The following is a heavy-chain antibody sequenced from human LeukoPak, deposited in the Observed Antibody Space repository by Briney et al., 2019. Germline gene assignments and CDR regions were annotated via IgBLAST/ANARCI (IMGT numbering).Heavy chain of an antibody. D-gene: IGHD6-19*01. V-gene: IGHV3-7*03. CDR1: GFTFSSYW. J-gene: IGHJ4*02. CDR3: ARDSNGPAF. Sequence: PGGSLRLSCAASGFTFSSYWMNWARQAPGKGLEWVASINHNGNVNYYVDSVKGRFTISRDNAKNSLYLQMSNLRAEDTAVYFCARDSNGPAFWGQGTLVTVSS. CDR2: INHNGNVN.